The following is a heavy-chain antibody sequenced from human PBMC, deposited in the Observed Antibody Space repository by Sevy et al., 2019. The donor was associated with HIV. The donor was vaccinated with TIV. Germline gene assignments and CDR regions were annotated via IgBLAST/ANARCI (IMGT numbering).Heavy chain of an antibody. Sequence: GGSLRLSCAASGFTFSKYWMGWVRQAPGKGLEWVANIKQDAGQKYYVGSVKGRFNISRDNAKNSLYLQMNSLRAEDTAVYFCARDDGNYYFHYWGQGTLVTVSS. CDR3: ARDDGNYYFHY. D-gene: IGHD1-7*01. CDR1: GFTFSKYW. J-gene: IGHJ4*02. CDR2: IKQDAGQK. V-gene: IGHV3-7*01.